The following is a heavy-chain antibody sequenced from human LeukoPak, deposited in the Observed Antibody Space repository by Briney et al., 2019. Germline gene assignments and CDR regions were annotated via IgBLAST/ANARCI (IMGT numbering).Heavy chain of an antibody. CDR3: AKDKRTSNYDILTGYYLPTVITDY. CDR1: GFSLSSYA. D-gene: IGHD3-9*01. V-gene: IGHV3-23*01. J-gene: IGHJ4*02. Sequence: GGSLRLSCAASGFSLSSYAMSWVRQAPGKGLEWVSAISGSGGSTYYADSVKGRFTISRDNSKNTLYLQMNSLRAEDTAVYYCAKDKRTSNYDILTGYYLPTVITDYWGQGTLATVSS. CDR2: ISGSGGST.